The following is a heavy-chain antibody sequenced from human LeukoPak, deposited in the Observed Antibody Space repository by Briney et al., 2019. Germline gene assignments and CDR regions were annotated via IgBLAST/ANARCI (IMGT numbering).Heavy chain of an antibody. CDR2: IYYGGST. CDR1: GDSINSSNYY. J-gene: IGHJ4*02. Sequence: NASETLSLTCTVSGDSINSSNYYWGWIRQPPGKGLEWIGNIYYGGSTYYKPSLKSRVTISVGTSKNQFSLTLSSVTAADTAVYYCAGLYASGSYYGYWGQGALVTVSS. D-gene: IGHD3-10*01. V-gene: IGHV4-39*01. CDR3: AGLYASGSYYGY.